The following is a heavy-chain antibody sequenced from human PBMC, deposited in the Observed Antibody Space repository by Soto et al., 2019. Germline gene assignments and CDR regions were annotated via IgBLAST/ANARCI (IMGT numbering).Heavy chain of an antibody. J-gene: IGHJ4*02. Sequence: EVQVVESGGDLVKSGGSLRLSCSASGFTFTKAWLGWVRLAPGKGLEWVGRIKSKTDGGTIDYAAPVRGRFTISRDDSKNTVYLQMSSLKTEDTAVYYCTTDGGIAVRPLFDYWGQGTLVTVSP. CDR3: TTDGGIAVRPLFDY. D-gene: IGHD6-6*01. CDR2: IKSKTDGGTI. CDR1: GFTFTKAW. V-gene: IGHV3-15*01.